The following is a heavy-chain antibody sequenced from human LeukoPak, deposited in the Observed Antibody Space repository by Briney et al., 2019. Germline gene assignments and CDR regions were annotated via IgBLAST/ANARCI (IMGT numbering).Heavy chain of an antibody. Sequence: SETLSLNCAAYGGSFSGYYWSWIRQPPGKGLEWIGEINHSGSTNYNPSPKSRVTISVDTSKNQFSLKLSSVTAADTAVYYCARGGRGGNWFDPWGQGTLVTVSS. D-gene: IGHD2-15*01. V-gene: IGHV4-34*01. CDR2: INHSGST. J-gene: IGHJ5*02. CDR1: GGSFSGYY. CDR3: ARGGRGGNWFDP.